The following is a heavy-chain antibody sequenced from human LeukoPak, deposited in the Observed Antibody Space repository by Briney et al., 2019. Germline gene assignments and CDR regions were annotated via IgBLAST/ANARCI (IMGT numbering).Heavy chain of an antibody. CDR3: ARFWSGYQLNWFDP. Sequence: GRSLRLSCAASGFTFSSYAMHWVRQAPGKGLEWVAVISYDGSNKYYADSVKGRFTISRDNSKNTLYLQMNSLRAEDTAVYYCARFWSGYQLNWFDPWGQGTLVTVSS. D-gene: IGHD3-3*01. J-gene: IGHJ5*02. CDR1: GFTFSSYA. CDR2: ISYDGSNK. V-gene: IGHV3-30-3*01.